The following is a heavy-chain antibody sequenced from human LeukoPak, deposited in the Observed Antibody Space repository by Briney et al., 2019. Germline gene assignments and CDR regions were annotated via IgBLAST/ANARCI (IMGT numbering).Heavy chain of an antibody. D-gene: IGHD2-2*02. J-gene: IGHJ4*02. CDR1: GYTFTGYY. CDR3: ARGDCSSTSCYTFDY. V-gene: IGHV1-2*02. CDR2: INPNSGGA. Sequence: ASVKVSCKASGYTFTGYYMHWVRQAPGQGPEWMGWINPNSGGANYAQKFQGRVTMTRDTSISTAYMELSRLRSDDTAVYYCARGDCSSTSCYTFDYWGQGTLVTVSS.